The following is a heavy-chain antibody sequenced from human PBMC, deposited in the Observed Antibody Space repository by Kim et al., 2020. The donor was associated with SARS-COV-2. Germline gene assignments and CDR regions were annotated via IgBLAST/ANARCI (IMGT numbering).Heavy chain of an antibody. V-gene: IGHV3-30*01. CDR3: ARDLQWGFFDY. CDR2: K. Sequence: KYYADSVKGGFTISRDNSKNTLYLQMNSLRAEDTAVYYCARDLQWGFFDYWGQGTLVTVSS. J-gene: IGHJ4*02. D-gene: IGHD2-15*01.